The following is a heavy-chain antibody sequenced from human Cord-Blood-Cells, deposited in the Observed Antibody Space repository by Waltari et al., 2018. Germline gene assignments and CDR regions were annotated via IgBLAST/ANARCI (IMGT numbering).Heavy chain of an antibody. J-gene: IGHJ6*02. D-gene: IGHD6-13*01. CDR1: GFPSSSYA. V-gene: IGHV3-21*01. CDR3: ARDSSSSWYYYYYGMDV. CDR2: ISSSSSYI. Sequence: EVQLVESGGGLVKPGGSLRLPCAASGFPSSSYALNGVRQAPGKGVGWVSSISSSSSYIYYADSVKGRFTISRDNAKNSLYLQMNSLRAEDMAVYYCARDSSSSWYYYYYGMDVWGQGTTVTVSS.